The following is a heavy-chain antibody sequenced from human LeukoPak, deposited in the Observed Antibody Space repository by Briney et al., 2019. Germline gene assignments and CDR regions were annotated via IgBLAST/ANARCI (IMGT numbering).Heavy chain of an antibody. CDR1: GGSISSGSYY. D-gene: IGHD5-18*01. J-gene: IGHJ6*02. CDR2: IYTSGST. CDR3: ARGPSIQLWSDPYYYYGMDV. V-gene: IGHV4-61*02. Sequence: SQTLSLTCTVSGGSISSGSYYWSWIRQPAGKGLEWIGRIYTSGSTNYNPSLKSRVTISVDTSKNQFSLKLSSVTAADTAVYYCARGPSIQLWSDPYYYYGMDVWGQGTTVTASS.